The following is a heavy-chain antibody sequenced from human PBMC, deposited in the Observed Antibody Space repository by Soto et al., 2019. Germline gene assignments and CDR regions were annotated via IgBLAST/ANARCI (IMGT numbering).Heavy chain of an antibody. CDR2: ISSSRSYI. D-gene: IGHD4-17*01. J-gene: IGHJ4*02. CDR1: GFTFSSYS. CDR3: ARDSRTTVTNIDY. V-gene: IGHV3-21*01. Sequence: EVQLVESGGGLVKPGGSLRLSCAASGFTFSSYSMNWVRQAPGKGLEWVSSISSSRSYIYYADSVKGRFTISRDNAKNSLYLQMNSLRAEDTAVYYCARDSRTTVTNIDYWGQGTLVTVSS.